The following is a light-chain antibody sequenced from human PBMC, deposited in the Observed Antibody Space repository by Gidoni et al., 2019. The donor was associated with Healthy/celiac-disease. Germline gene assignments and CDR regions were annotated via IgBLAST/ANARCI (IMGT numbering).Light chain of an antibody. J-gene: IGKJ5*01. CDR2: DAS. CDR1: QSVSSY. V-gene: IGKV3-11*01. CDR3: QQRSNWPPIT. Sequence: EIALTQSPATLSLSPGERATPSCRASQSVSSYLAWYQQKPGQAPRLLIYDASNSATGIPARFSGSGSGTDVTLTISSLEPEDFAVYYCQQRSNWPPITFGQGTRLEIK.